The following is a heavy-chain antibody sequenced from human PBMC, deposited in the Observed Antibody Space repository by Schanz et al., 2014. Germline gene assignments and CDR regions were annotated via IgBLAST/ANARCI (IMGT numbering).Heavy chain of an antibody. Sequence: QVQLVESGGGVVQPGRSLRLSCAGSGFSFSDYGMHWVRQAPGRGLEWVAIIWFDGSNKYYADSVKGRFTISRDNSKNTLFLQMNSLRAEDTAVYYCVRDAGRDGYNLAFDVWGQGTLVTVSS. CDR3: VRDAGRDGYNLAFDV. V-gene: IGHV3-33*08. D-gene: IGHD1-1*01. CDR1: GFSFSDYG. J-gene: IGHJ3*01. CDR2: IWFDGSNK.